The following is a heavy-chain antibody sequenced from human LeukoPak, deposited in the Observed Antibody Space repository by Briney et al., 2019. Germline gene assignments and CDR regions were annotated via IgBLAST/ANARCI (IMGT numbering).Heavy chain of an antibody. J-gene: IGHJ5*02. CDR3: ASLYDILTGYPPGGFDP. CDR1: GGSISSYY. Sequence: SETLSLTCTVSGGSISSYYWSWIRQPAGKGLEWIGRIYTSGSTNYNPSLKSRVTMSVDTSKNQFSLKLSSVTAADTAVYYCASLYDILTGYPPGGFDPWGQGTLVTVSS. V-gene: IGHV4-4*07. D-gene: IGHD3-9*01. CDR2: IYTSGST.